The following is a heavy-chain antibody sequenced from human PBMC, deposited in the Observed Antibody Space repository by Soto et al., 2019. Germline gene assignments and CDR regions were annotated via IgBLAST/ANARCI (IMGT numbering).Heavy chain of an antibody. CDR3: ARDRYYGSGNGGMDV. D-gene: IGHD3-10*01. CDR2: IWYDGSNK. CDR1: GFTFSSYG. J-gene: IGHJ6*02. V-gene: IGHV3-33*01. Sequence: QVQLVESGGGVVQPGRSLRLSCAASGFTFSSYGMHWVRQAPGKGLEWVAVIWYDGSNKYYADSVKGRFIISRDNSKNTLYLQMNSLRAEDTAVYYCARDRYYGSGNGGMDVWGQGTTVTVSS.